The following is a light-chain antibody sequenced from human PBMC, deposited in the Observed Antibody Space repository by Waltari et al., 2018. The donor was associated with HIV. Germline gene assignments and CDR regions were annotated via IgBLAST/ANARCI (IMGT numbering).Light chain of an antibody. CDR1: QTVGSF. V-gene: IGKV3-11*01. J-gene: IGKJ1*01. CDR3: QQRTNWLWT. CDR2: DAS. Sequence: VLTQSPATLSLSPGERATLSCRASQTVGSFLAWYQQRPGQAPRLLIYDASNRATDIPGRFSGSWSGTDFTLTIHSLEPEDFAVYYCQQRTNWLWTFGQGTMVEIK.